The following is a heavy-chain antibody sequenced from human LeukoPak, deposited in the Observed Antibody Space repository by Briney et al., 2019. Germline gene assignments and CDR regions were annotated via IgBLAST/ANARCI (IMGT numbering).Heavy chain of an antibody. CDR1: GGSISSYY. J-gene: IGHJ4*02. CDR2: MHSSGST. CDR3: AREAVHYGSGSHDY. V-gene: IGHV4-4*07. D-gene: IGHD3-10*01. Sequence: SETLSLTCTVSGGSISSYYWSWIRQPAGKGLEWIGRMHSSGSTNYNPSIKSRVTMSLDTSKNQFSLKVDSVTAADTAMYYCAREAVHYGSGSHDYWGQGTLAAVSS.